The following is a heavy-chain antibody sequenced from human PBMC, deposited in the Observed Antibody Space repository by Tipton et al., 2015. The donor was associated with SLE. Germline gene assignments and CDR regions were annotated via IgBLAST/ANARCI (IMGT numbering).Heavy chain of an antibody. CDR2: SYSTGNT. J-gene: IGHJ4*02. CDR1: ADSISNYY. Sequence: TLSLTCNVSADSISNYYWNWIRQSPGKGLEWIGYSYSTGNTNYNPSLASRVTISVDTSKNQFSLKLKSVSAADTAVYYCARGPYCPAASYDYWGQGSLVTVSS. D-gene: IGHD6-13*01. V-gene: IGHV4-59*01. CDR3: ARGPYCPAASYDY.